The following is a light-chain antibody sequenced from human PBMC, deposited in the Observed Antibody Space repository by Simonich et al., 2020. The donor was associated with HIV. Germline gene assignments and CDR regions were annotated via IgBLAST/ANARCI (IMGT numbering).Light chain of an antibody. J-gene: IGLJ2*01. CDR2: EDS. V-gene: IGLV3-10*01. CDR1: ALPKKY. Sequence: SYELTQPPSVSVSLGQMARITCSGEALPKKYAYWYQQKSGQAPVLVIYEDSKRPSGSPERFSGSSSGTMATLTISGAQVEDEADYYCYSTDSSGNHRVFGGGTKLTVL. CDR3: YSTDSSGNHRV.